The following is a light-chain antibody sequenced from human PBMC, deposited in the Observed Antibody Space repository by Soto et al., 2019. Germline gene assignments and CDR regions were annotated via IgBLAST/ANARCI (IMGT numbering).Light chain of an antibody. CDR1: QSISSSY. Sequence: EIVLTPSPGTLSLSPGERANLSCRASQSISSSYLAWYQQKPGQAPRLLIYGASTRATGIPARFSGSGSGTEFTLTISSLQSEDFAVYYCQQYNNWSRTFGQGTKVDIK. J-gene: IGKJ1*01. CDR3: QQYNNWSRT. V-gene: IGKV3-15*01. CDR2: GAS.